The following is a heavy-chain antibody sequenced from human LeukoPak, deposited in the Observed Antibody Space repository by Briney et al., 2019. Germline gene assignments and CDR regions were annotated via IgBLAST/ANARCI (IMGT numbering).Heavy chain of an antibody. Sequence: SETLSLTCTVSGYSISSGYYWGWIRQPPGKGLEWIGSIYHSGSTYYNPSLKSRVTISVDTSKNQFSLKLSSGTAADTAVYYCARARREMVDYWGQGTLVTVSS. CDR2: IYHSGST. CDR1: GYSISSGYY. D-gene: IGHD5-24*01. V-gene: IGHV4-38-2*02. J-gene: IGHJ4*02. CDR3: ARARREMVDY.